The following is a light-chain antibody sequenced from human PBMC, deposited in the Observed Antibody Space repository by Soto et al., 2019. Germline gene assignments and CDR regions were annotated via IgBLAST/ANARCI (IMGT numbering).Light chain of an antibody. Sequence: EIVLTQSPGTLSLSPGERAPLSCRASQSVSSSYLAWYQQKPGQAPRLLIYGASSRATGIPDRFSGSGSGTDFTLTISSLEPEDFAVYYCQQRSNWPPTFGQGTRLEIK. J-gene: IGKJ5*01. V-gene: IGKV3D-20*02. CDR2: GAS. CDR1: QSVSSSY. CDR3: QQRSNWPPT.